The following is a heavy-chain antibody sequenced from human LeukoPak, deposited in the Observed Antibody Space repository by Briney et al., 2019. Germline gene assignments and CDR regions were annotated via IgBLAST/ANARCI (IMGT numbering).Heavy chain of an antibody. Sequence: PSETLSLTCTVSGGSISSYYWSWIRQPPGKEMEWIGDIHDSGNTNYNPSLKSRVTISMDTSRNQFSLKLNSVTAADTAEYYCARDSNLYNWFDPWGQGTLVTVSS. CDR1: GGSISSYY. V-gene: IGHV4-59*01. CDR3: ARDSNLYNWFDP. CDR2: IHDSGNT. D-gene: IGHD4-11*01. J-gene: IGHJ5*02.